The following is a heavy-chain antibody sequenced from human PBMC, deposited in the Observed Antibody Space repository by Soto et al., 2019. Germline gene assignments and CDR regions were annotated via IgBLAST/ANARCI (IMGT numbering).Heavy chain of an antibody. J-gene: IGHJ6*03. D-gene: IGHD4-4*01. CDR3: AKADYSNYLIVYYYMDV. Sequence: GGSLRLSCAASGFTFSSYAMSWVRQAPGKGLEWVSAISGSGGSTYYADSVKGRFTISRDNSKNTLYLQMNSLRAEDTAVYYCAKADYSNYLIVYYYMDVWGKGTTVTVSS. CDR2: ISGSGGST. V-gene: IGHV3-23*01. CDR1: GFTFSSYA.